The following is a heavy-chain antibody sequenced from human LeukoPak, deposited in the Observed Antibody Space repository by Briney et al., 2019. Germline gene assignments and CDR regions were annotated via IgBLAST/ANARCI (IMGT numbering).Heavy chain of an antibody. CDR3: ARQIGRRANFDY. V-gene: IGHV4-34*01. CDR2: INHSGST. Sequence: PSETLSLTCAVCGGSFSGYYWSWIRQPPGKGLEWIGEINHSGSTNYNPSLKSRVTISVDTSKNQFSLKLSSVTAADTAVYYCARQIGRRANFDYWGQGTLVTVSS. J-gene: IGHJ4*02. CDR1: GGSFSGYY.